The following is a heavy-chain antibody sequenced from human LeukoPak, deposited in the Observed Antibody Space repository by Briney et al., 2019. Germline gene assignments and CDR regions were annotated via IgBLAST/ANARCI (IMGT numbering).Heavy chain of an antibody. V-gene: IGHV1-18*01. CDR1: GYTFTSYG. J-gene: IGHJ4*02. D-gene: IGHD4-17*01. Sequence: ASVKVSCKASGYTFTSYGISWVRQAPGQGLEWMGWISAYNGNTNYAQKLQGRVTMTTDTFTSTAYMELRSLRSDDTAVYYCASGMTTVTTSEFDYWGQGTLVTVSS. CDR3: ASGMTTVTTSEFDY. CDR2: ISAYNGNT.